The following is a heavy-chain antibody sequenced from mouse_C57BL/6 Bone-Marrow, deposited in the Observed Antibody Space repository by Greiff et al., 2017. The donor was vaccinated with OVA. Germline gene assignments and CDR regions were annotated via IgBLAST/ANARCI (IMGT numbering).Heavy chain of an antibody. Sequence: EVKLVESGGGLVQPGGSLKLSCAASGFTFSDYYMYWVRQTPEQRLEWVAYISNGGGSTYYPDTVKGRFTISRDNAKNTRYLQMSRLKSEDTAMYYCARDGYHHWGQGTLVTVSA. CDR1: GFTFSDYY. CDR2: ISNGGGST. D-gene: IGHD2-3*01. V-gene: IGHV5-12*01. J-gene: IGHJ3*01. CDR3: ARDGYHH.